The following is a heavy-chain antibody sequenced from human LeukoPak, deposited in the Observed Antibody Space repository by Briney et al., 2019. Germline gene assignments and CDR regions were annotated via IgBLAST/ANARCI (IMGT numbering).Heavy chain of an antibody. CDR3: ARDQGIFDY. CDR2: MSSRGSTI. V-gene: IGHV3-48*03. CDR1: GFTSSIYE. Sequence: PGGSLRLSCAAFGFTSSIYEMSWVRQAPGKGLEWLSYMSSRGSTISYADSVKGRFTISRDNAKNSLFLQMNSLRAEDTAVYYCARDQGIFDYWGQGTLVTVSS. J-gene: IGHJ4*02.